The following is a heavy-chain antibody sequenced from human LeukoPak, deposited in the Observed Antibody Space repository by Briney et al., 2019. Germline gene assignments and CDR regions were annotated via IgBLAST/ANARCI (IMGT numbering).Heavy chain of an antibody. CDR1: GFTFSSYA. CDR2: IRGSGRIA. J-gene: IGHJ6*03. Sequence: SGGSLRLSCAASGFTFSSYAMSWVRQAPGKGLEWVSGIRGSGRIANLADSVQGRFTISRDNSKNTLYLQMNSLRAEDSAIYYCAKRATVTTTYNYYYMDVWGKGTTVIVSS. D-gene: IGHD4-17*01. V-gene: IGHV3-23*01. CDR3: AKRATVTTTYNYYYMDV.